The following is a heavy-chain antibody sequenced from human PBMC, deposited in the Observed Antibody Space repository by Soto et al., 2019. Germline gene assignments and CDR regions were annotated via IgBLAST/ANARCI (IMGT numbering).Heavy chain of an antibody. D-gene: IGHD3-16*02. CDR3: ARTMSTCGGVIVPRYYFDY. J-gene: IGHJ4*02. V-gene: IGHV1-18*01. CDR2: ISAYNGNT. Sequence: QVQLVQSGAEVKKPGASVKVSCKASGYTFTSYGISWVRQAPGQGREWMGWISAYNGNTNYAQKLQGRVTMTTDTSTSKAYRELRSLRTDDTAVYYCARTMSTCGGVIVPRYYFDYWGQGTLVTVSS. CDR1: GYTFTSYG.